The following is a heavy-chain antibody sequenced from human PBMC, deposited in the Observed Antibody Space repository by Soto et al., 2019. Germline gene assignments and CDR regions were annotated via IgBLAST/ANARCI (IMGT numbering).Heavy chain of an antibody. V-gene: IGHV3-21*01. D-gene: IGHD3-9*01. Sequence: GGALRLSCAASGFTFSSYSMNWVRQAPGKGLEWVSSISSSSSYIYYADSVKGRFTISRDNAKNSLYLQMNSLRAEDTAVYYCARDSSYDILTGYSTYDYFDYWGQGTLVTVSS. J-gene: IGHJ4*02. CDR2: ISSSSSYI. CDR3: ARDSSYDILTGYSTYDYFDY. CDR1: GFTFSSYS.